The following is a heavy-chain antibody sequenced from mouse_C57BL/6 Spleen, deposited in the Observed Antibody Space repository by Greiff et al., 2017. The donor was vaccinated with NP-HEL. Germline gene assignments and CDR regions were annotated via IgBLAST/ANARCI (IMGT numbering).Heavy chain of an antibody. Sequence: EVMLVESGGGLVKPGGSLKLSCAASGFTFSDYGMHWVRQAPEKGLEWVAYISSGSSTIYYADTVKGRFTISRDNAKNTLFLQMTSLRSEDTAMYYCASSPWYGNYFAWFAYWGQGTLVTVSA. CDR2: ISSGSSTI. D-gene: IGHD2-10*02. V-gene: IGHV5-17*01. J-gene: IGHJ3*01. CDR1: GFTFSDYG. CDR3: ASSPWYGNYFAWFAY.